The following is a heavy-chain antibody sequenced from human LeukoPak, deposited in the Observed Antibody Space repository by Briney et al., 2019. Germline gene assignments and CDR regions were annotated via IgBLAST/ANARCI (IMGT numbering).Heavy chain of an antibody. D-gene: IGHD3-10*01. CDR3: VRDLDGSGNYHWFDP. CDR2: INSDGSST. J-gene: IGHJ5*02. Sequence: GGSLRLSCAASGFTFSSYWMHWVRQAPGKGLMWVSRINSDGSSTNYADSVKGRFTISRDNAKNTLYLQMNSLRAEDTAMYYCVRDLDGSGNYHWFDPWGQGTLVTVSS. CDR1: GFTFSSYW. V-gene: IGHV3-74*01.